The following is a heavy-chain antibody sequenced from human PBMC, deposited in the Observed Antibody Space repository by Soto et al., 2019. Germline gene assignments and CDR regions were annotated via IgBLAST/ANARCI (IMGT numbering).Heavy chain of an antibody. CDR1: GGSISSYY. V-gene: IGHV4-59*08. J-gene: IGHJ4*02. CDR2: IYYSGST. Sequence: SETLSLTCTVSGGSISSYYWSWIRQPPGKGLEWIGYIYYSGSTNYNPSLKSRVTISVDTSKNQFSLKLSSVTAADTAVYYCARHTRLTYNYFDYWGQGTLVTVSS. D-gene: IGHD1-1*01. CDR3: ARHTRLTYNYFDY.